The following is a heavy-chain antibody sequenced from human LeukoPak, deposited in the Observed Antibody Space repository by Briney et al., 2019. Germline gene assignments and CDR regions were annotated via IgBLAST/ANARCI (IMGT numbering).Heavy chain of an antibody. CDR1: GFTFSSYI. Sequence: GGSLKLSCAASGFTFSSYIMNWVRQAPGKGPEWVSSISSSSAYIYYADSVKGRFTISRDNAKTSLFLQMNSLRDEDTAVYYCATSSIALAGTVDYWGQGTLVTVSS. J-gene: IGHJ4*02. CDR3: ATSSIALAGTVDY. D-gene: IGHD6-19*01. CDR2: ISSSSAYI. V-gene: IGHV3-21*01.